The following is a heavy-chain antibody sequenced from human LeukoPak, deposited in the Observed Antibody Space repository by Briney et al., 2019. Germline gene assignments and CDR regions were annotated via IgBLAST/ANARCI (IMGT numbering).Heavy chain of an antibody. CDR1: GGSVSSNNHY. CDR3: ARRRVLRYFET. Sequence: SETLSLTCSVSGGSVSSNNHYWTWIRQPPGKGLEWIGEINHSGSTNYNPSLKSRVTISVDTSKNQFSLKLSSVTAADTAVYYCARRRVLRYFETWGQGTLVTVSS. CDR2: INHSGST. J-gene: IGHJ5*02. D-gene: IGHD3-9*01. V-gene: IGHV4-39*07.